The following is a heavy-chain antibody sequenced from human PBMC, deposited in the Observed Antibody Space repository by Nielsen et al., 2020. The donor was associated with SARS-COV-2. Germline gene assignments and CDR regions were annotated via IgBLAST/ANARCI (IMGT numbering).Heavy chain of an antibody. D-gene: IGHD1-26*01. Sequence: GSLRLSCTVSGGSISSSSYYWGWIRQPPGKGLEWIGSIYYSGSTYYNPSLKSRVTISVDTSKNQFSLKLSSVTAADTAVYYCARHSYSGSSYFDYWGQGTLVTVSS. CDR1: GGSISSSSYY. CDR3: ARHSYSGSSYFDY. CDR2: IYYSGST. V-gene: IGHV4-39*01. J-gene: IGHJ4*02.